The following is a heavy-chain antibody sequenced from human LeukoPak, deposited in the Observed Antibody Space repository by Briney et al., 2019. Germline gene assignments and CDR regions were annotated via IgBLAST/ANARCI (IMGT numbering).Heavy chain of an antibody. Sequence: PGGSPRLSCAASGFTFSSYEMNWVRQAPGKGLEWVSYISSSGSTIYYADSVKGRFTISRDNAKNSLYLQMNSLRAEDTAVYYCAREGPYCGGDCYRVGYYYYGVDVWGQGTTVTVSS. CDR1: GFTFSSYE. CDR3: AREGPYCGGDCYRVGYYYYGVDV. J-gene: IGHJ6*02. V-gene: IGHV3-48*03. CDR2: ISSSGSTI. D-gene: IGHD2-21*02.